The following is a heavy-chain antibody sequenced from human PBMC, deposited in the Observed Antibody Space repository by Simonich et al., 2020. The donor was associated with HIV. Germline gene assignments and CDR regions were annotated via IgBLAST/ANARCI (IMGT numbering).Heavy chain of an antibody. Sequence: QVQLQESGPGLVKPSETLSLTCAVSGYSISSGYYWGWIRQPPGKGLEWIGSSYHSGSPYYNPSLKSRVTISVDTSKNQFSMKLSSVTAADTAVYYCASGYYYDSSGYPWYYYGMDVWGQGTTVTVSS. CDR3: ASGYYYDSSGYPWYYYGMDV. J-gene: IGHJ6*02. D-gene: IGHD3-22*01. CDR1: GYSISSGYY. CDR2: SYHSGSP. V-gene: IGHV4-38-2*01.